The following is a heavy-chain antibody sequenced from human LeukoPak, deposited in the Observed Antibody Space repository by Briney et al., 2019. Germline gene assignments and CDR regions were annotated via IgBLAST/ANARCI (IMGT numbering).Heavy chain of an antibody. D-gene: IGHD3-10*01. V-gene: IGHV3-23*01. CDR2: VIASGGTT. Sequence: GGSLRLSCAASGFSFRSFAMSWVRQAPGKGLEWVSSVIASGGTTYYVDSVKGRFTISRDNSKNTVYLQMNSLRAEDTAMYYCAKGAGGSYGLYYFDYWGQGTLLTVSS. CDR1: GFSFRSFA. J-gene: IGHJ4*02. CDR3: AKGAGGSYGLYYFDY.